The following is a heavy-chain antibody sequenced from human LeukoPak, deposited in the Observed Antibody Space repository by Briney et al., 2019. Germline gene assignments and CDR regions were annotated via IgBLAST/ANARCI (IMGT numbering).Heavy chain of an antibody. CDR2: AHYSGTT. V-gene: IGHV4-59*01. CDR1: GGSISGYY. D-gene: IGHD1-14*01. J-gene: IGHJ4*02. CDR3: ATADRGVFEY. Sequence: PSETLSLTCTVSGGSISGYYWSWIRQPPGKGLEWIGYAHYSGTTNYNPSLKSRATISLDTSKNQFSLKLSSVTAADTAVFYCATADRGVFEYCGQGTLVTVSS.